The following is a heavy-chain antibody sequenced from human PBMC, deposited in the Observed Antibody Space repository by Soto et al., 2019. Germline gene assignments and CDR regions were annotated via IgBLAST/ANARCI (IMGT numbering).Heavy chain of an antibody. J-gene: IGHJ4*02. Sequence: EVQLLESGGGLVQPGGSLRLSCAASGFTFSSYAMSWVRQAPGKGLEWVSIISGSGGSTFYADSVKGRFTISRDNSKNTRYLQMDSLTGEDTAVYYCAKHFVNGEVDYWGQGTLVTVSS. CDR3: AKHFVNGEVDY. CDR1: GFTFSSYA. V-gene: IGHV3-23*01. D-gene: IGHD3-10*01. CDR2: ISGSGGST.